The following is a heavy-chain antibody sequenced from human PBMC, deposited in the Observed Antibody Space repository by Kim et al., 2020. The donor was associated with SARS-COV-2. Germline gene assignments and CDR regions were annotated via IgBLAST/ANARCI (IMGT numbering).Heavy chain of an antibody. V-gene: IGHV4-39*07. CDR3: ARDGDEQLAPNYYYYYGMDV. CDR1: GGSISSSSYY. Sequence: SETLSLTCTVSGGSISSSSYYWGWIRQPPGKGLEWIGSIYYSGSTYYNPSLKSRVTISVDTSKNQFSLKLSSVTAADTAVYYCARDGDEQLAPNYYYYYGMDVWGQGTTVTVSS. D-gene: IGHD6-6*01. CDR2: IYYSGST. J-gene: IGHJ6*02.